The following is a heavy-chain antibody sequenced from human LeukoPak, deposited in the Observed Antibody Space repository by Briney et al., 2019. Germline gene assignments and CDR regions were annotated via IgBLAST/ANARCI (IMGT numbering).Heavy chain of an antibody. D-gene: IGHD1-26*01. CDR3: ARDRPYLVGATTSLLH. CDR1: GYTFTDYG. J-gene: IGHJ4*02. V-gene: IGHV1-18*01. CDR2: VSAYNGNT. Sequence: GASVKVSCKASGYTFTDYGISWVRQAPGQGLEWMGWVSAYNGNTNYAQKFQGRVTMTTDTSTSTAYMDLRSLSSDDTAVYYCARDRPYLVGATTSLLHWGQGTLVTVSS.